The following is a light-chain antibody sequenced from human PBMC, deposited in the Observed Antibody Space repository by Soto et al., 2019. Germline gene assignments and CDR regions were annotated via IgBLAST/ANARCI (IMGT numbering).Light chain of an antibody. Sequence: QAVVTQPPSVSAAPGQKVTISSSGSSSNIGNNYVSWYQQLPGTAPKLLIYDNNKRPSGIPDRFSGSKSGTSATLGITGLQTGDEADYYCGTWDSSLSAVVFGGGTQLTVL. CDR3: GTWDSSLSAVV. CDR1: SSNIGNNY. J-gene: IGLJ2*01. CDR2: DNN. V-gene: IGLV1-51*01.